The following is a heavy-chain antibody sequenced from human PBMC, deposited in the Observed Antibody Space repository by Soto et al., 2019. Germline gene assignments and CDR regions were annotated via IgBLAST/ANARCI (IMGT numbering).Heavy chain of an antibody. Sequence: GGSLRLSCAASGFTFSSYAMSWVRQAPGKGLEWVSAISGSGGSTYYADSVKGRFTISRDNSKNTLYLKMNSLRAEDTAVYYCAKAYITMVRGVIVPGYYYYMDVWGKGTTVTVSS. CDR2: ISGSGGST. V-gene: IGHV3-23*01. CDR3: AKAYITMVRGVIVPGYYYYMDV. D-gene: IGHD3-10*01. CDR1: GFTFSSYA. J-gene: IGHJ6*03.